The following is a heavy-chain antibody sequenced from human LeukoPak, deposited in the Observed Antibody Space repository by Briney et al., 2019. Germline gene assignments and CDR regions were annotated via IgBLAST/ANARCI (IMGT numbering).Heavy chain of an antibody. D-gene: IGHD3-9*01. CDR3: ARNDFDWLLSL. Sequence: PSETLSLTCTVSAGSISPDYWIWIRQPPGKGLQWIGYIHYSGRTDYNPSLQSRVTMSVDTSKNQFSLKLSSVTAADTAVYYCARNDFDWLLSLWGQGTLVTVSS. CDR2: IHYSGRT. J-gene: IGHJ4*02. CDR1: AGSISPDY. V-gene: IGHV4-59*12.